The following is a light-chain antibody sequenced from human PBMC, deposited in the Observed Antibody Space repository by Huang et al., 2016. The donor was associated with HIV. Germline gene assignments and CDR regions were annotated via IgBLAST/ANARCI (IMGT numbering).Light chain of an antibody. CDR3: QQTYSTPQT. Sequence: DIKMTQSPSSLSASVGDRVTITCRATQSISKYLNWYQQKPGKAPKLLIYAASSLQSGVPSRFSGSGSGTDFTLTISGLQPEDFGTYYCQQTYSTPQTFGQGTKVEIK. CDR2: AAS. CDR1: QSISKY. V-gene: IGKV1-39*01. J-gene: IGKJ1*01.